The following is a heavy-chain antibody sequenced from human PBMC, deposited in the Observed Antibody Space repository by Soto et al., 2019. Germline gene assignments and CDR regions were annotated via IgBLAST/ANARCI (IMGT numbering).Heavy chain of an antibody. J-gene: IGHJ4*02. CDR1: GFTFSSYA. D-gene: IGHD3-10*01. CDR2: ISGSGGST. CDR3: ATDAYYYGSGSYASLRFDY. V-gene: IGHV3-23*01. Sequence: EVQLLESGGGLVQPGGSLRLSCAASGFTFSSYAMSWVRQAPVKGLEWVSAISGSGGSTYYADSVKGRFTISRDNSKNTLYLQMNSLRAEDTAVYYCATDAYYYGSGSYASLRFDYWGQGTLVTVSS.